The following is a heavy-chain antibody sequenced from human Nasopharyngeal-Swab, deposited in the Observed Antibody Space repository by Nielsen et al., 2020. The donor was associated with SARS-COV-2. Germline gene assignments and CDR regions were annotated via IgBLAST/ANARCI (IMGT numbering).Heavy chain of an antibody. D-gene: IGHD3-22*01. Sequence: SVNVSCKASGGTFSSYAISWVRQAPGQGLEWMGGIIPIFGTANYAQKFQGRVTITADESTSTAYMELSSLRSEDTAVYYCARCTYYYDSSALYYYGMDVWGQGTTVTVSS. CDR2: IIPIFGTA. V-gene: IGHV1-69*13. J-gene: IGHJ6*02. CDR1: GGTFSSYA. CDR3: ARCTYYYDSSALYYYGMDV.